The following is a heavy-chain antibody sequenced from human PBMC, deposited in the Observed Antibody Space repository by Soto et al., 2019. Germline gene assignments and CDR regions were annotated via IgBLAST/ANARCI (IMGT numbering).Heavy chain of an antibody. Sequence: QVHLVQSGAEVKKHGSSVKVSCTASGGTFGSYTVTWVRQAPGQGLEWMGEIIPMFGTASYAQKFQGRVTLTADKSTTTAHMDLSSLSSDDTAVYFCARKKAMPPHFDSGMDVWGQGTTVTVSS. CDR3: ARKKAMPPHFDSGMDV. CDR1: GGTFGSYT. V-gene: IGHV1-69*06. D-gene: IGHD2-2*01. J-gene: IGHJ6*02. CDR2: IIPMFGTA.